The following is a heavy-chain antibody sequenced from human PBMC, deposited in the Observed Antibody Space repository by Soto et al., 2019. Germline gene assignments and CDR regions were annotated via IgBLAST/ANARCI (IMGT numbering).Heavy chain of an antibody. CDR2: IIPILGIA. D-gene: IGHD2-2*01. CDR3: ARAGVVVPPSDYYYYMDV. J-gene: IGHJ6*03. CDR1: GGTFSSYT. Sequence: SVKVSCKASGGTFSSYTISWVRQAPGHGLEWMGRIIPILGIANYAQKFQGRVTITADKSTSTAYMELSSLRSEDTAVYYCARAGVVVPPSDYYYYMDVWGKGTTVTVSS. V-gene: IGHV1-69*02.